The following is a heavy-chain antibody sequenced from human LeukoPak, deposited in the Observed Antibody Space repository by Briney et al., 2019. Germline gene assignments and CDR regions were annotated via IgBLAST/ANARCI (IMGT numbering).Heavy chain of an antibody. CDR2: IYYSGST. V-gene: IGHV4-30-2*01. D-gene: IGHD2-2*01. Sequence: SETLSLTCAVSGGSISSDGYSWSWIRQPPGKGLECIGYIYYSGSTYYNPSLKSRVTISVDRSKTQFSLKLSSVTAADTAVYYCARERSTYAGAPENWFDPWGQGILVTVSS. CDR3: ARERSTYAGAPENWFDP. J-gene: IGHJ5*02. CDR1: GGSISSDGYS.